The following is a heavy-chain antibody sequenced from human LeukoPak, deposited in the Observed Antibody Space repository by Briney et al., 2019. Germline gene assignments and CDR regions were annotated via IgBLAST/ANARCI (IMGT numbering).Heavy chain of an antibody. V-gene: IGHV1-2*02. D-gene: IGHD3-22*01. CDR1: GYTFTGYY. CDR3: ARDPATYYYDSSGYSRAAFDI. Sequence: GASVKVSCKASGYTFTGYYMHWVRQAPGQGLEWMGWINPNSGGTNYAQKFQGRVTMTRDTSISTAYMELSRLRSDDTAVYYCARDPATYYYDSSGYSRAAFDIWGQGTMATVSS. J-gene: IGHJ3*02. CDR2: INPNSGGT.